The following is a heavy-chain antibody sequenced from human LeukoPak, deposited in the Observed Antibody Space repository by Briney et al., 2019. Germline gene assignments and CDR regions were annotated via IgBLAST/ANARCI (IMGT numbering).Heavy chain of an antibody. CDR3: ARVSGRFLEWLPIDY. CDR2: ISSSSYI. D-gene: IGHD3-3*01. CDR1: GFTFSSYS. V-gene: IGHV3-21*01. J-gene: IGHJ4*02. Sequence: GGSLRLSCAASGFTFSSYSMNWVRQAPGKGLEWVSSISSSSYIYYADSVKGRFTISRDNAKNSLYLQMNSLRAEDTAVYYCARVSGRFLEWLPIDYWGQGTLVTVSS.